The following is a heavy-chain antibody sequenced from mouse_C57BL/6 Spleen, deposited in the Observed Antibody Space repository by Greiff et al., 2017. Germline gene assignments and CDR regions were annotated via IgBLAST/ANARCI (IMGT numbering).Heavy chain of an antibody. D-gene: IGHD2-3*01. CDR2: IDPETGGT. CDR1: GYTFTDYE. V-gene: IGHV1-15*01. Sequence: VQLQESGAELVRPGASVTLSCKASGYTFTDYEMHWVKQTPVHGLEWIGAIDPETGGTAYNQKFKGKAILTADKSSSTAYMELRSLTSEDSAVYYCTSWGDGAWFAYWGQGTLVTVSA. CDR3: TSWGDGAWFAY. J-gene: IGHJ3*01.